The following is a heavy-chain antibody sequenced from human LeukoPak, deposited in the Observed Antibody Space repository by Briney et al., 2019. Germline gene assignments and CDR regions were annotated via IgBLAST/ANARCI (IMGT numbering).Heavy chain of an antibody. CDR1: GGSISSSSYY. J-gene: IGHJ4*02. Sequence: PSETLSLTCGVSGGSISSSSYYWGWIRQPPGKGLEWVGTIYYSGSTYYNPSLKSRVTISVDTSKNQFSLKLSSVTAVDTAVYYCARQGWSSASGYYFDYWGQGTLVTVSS. V-gene: IGHV4-39*01. CDR2: IYYSGST. D-gene: IGHD6-19*01. CDR3: ARQGWSSASGYYFDY.